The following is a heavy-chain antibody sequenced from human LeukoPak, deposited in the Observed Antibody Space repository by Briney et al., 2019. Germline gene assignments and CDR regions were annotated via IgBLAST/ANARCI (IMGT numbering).Heavy chain of an antibody. CDR2: IYYSGNT. V-gene: IGHV4-39*07. CDR3: ARVATPGCVDY. Sequence: SETLSLTCTVSGGSLSSSSYYWRWLRQPPGKGLEWIGSIYYSGNTYYNPSLKSRVTISIDTSKNQFSLKLSSVTAADTAVYYCARVATPGCVDYGGQGTLVTVSA. CDR1: GGSLSSSSYY. D-gene: IGHD2-15*01. J-gene: IGHJ4*02.